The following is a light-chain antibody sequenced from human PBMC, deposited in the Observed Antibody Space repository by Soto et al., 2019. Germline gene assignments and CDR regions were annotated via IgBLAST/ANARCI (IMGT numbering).Light chain of an antibody. CDR2: WAS. Sequence: MIIHATDSRAVCLHDCATIDCKPFQSVLYISDDENYLAWYQQKPGQPPRLFIYWASTRESGVPDRFRGIGSGTDSTLTITGLRAKDVALYYFHHNYSTPRTLGQGPRWIS. J-gene: IGKJ1*01. CDR3: HHNYSTPRT. CDR1: QSVLYISDDENY. V-gene: IGKV4-1*01.